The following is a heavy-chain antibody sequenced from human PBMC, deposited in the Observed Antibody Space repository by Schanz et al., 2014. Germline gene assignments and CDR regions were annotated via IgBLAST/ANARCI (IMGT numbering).Heavy chain of an antibody. CDR1: TFTFSSDW. D-gene: IGHD3-22*01. Sequence: EVQLVESGGGLVQPGGSLRLSCAASTFTFSSDWMSWVRQAPGKGLEWVSAISGSGGSTYYADSVRGRFTMSRDNSKNTVHLQMSSLRVEDTAVYYCARVDSSGYFFDNWGQGTRVTVSS. J-gene: IGHJ4*02. CDR2: ISGSGGST. CDR3: ARVDSSGYFFDN. V-gene: IGHV3-23*04.